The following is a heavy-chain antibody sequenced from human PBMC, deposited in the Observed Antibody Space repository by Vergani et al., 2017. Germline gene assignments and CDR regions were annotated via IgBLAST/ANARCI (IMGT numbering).Heavy chain of an antibody. J-gene: IGHJ4*02. Sequence: QVQLQESGPGLVKPSQTLSLTCTVSGGSISSGSYYWSWIRQPAGKGLEWIGRIYTSGSTNYNPSLKSRVTISVDTSKNQFSLKLSSVTAADTAVYYCARATLLSSGQEFDYWGQGTLGTVSS. CDR3: ARATLLSSGQEFDY. CDR2: IYTSGST. D-gene: IGHD6-19*01. CDR1: GGSISSGSYY. V-gene: IGHV4-61*02.